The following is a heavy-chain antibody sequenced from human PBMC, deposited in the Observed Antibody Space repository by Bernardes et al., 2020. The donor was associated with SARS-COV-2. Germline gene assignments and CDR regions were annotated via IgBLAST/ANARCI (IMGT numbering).Heavy chain of an antibody. CDR1: GFIFSDYA. J-gene: IGHJ4*01. CDR2: ISGSSRNT. V-gene: IGHV3-23*01. Sequence: GGSLRLSCTSSGFIFSDYAMSWVRQAPGKRPEWVAGISGSSRNTFYADSVKGRFTISRDNSKGALYLQMTSVRAEDTAMYYCAKDGFGTSSPYYFDSWGQGTLVAVSS. CDR3: AKDGFGTSSPYYFDS. D-gene: IGHD2-2*01.